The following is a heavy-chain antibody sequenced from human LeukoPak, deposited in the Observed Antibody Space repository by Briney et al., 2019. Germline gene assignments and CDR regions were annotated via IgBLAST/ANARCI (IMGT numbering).Heavy chain of an antibody. V-gene: IGHV1-46*01. CDR1: GYTFTSYY. CDR2: INPSGGST. CDR3: ARVLRYFDWDGGAFDI. J-gene: IGHJ3*02. Sequence: ASVKVSCKASGYTFTSYYMHWVRQAPGQGLEWMGIINPSGGSTSYAQKFQGRVTMTRDTSTSTVHMELSSLRSEDTAVYYCARVLRYFDWDGGAFDIWGQGTMVTVSS. D-gene: IGHD3-9*01.